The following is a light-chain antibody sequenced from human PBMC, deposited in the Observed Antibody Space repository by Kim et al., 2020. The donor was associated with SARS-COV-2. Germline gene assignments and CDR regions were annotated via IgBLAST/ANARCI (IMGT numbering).Light chain of an antibody. J-gene: IGLJ2*01. CDR3: NSRDSNDNVV. Sequence: VGLGQTGRITCQGDSLRSYYATRYQQKPGQAPIVVIYGKNNRPSGIPDRFSGSSSGNTASLTITGTQAGDEADYYCNSRDSNDNVVFGGGTQLTVL. CDR1: SLRSYY. CDR2: GKN. V-gene: IGLV3-19*01.